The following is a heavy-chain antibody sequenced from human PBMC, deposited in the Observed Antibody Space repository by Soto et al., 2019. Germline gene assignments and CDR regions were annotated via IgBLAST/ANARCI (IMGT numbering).Heavy chain of an antibody. CDR2: IFSNDEK. J-gene: IGHJ3*02. V-gene: IGHV2-26*01. D-gene: IGHD5-12*01. Sequence: QVTLKESGPVLVKPTETLTLTCTVSGFSLSNATMGVSWIRQPPGKALEWLAHIFSNDEKAYSTSLKSRLTISKDTSKSQVVLTMSNMDPADTATYYCVRKEATKDAFDSWGQGTMVTVSS. CDR3: VRKEATKDAFDS. CDR1: GFSLSNATMG.